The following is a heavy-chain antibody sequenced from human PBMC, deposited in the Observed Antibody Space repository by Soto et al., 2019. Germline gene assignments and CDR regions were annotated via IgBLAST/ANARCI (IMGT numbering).Heavy chain of an antibody. Sequence: SETLSLTCTVSGGSLTKYYWSWIRQPAGKGLEWIGRVSTSGNVVSKASLRSRLTMSVDTSKNQFSLRLTSVTAADTAAYYCARDNNDFWSLYPLAFDYWGQGALVTVSS. V-gene: IGHV4-4*07. D-gene: IGHD3-3*01. CDR3: ARDNNDFWSLYPLAFDY. CDR2: VSTSGNV. CDR1: GGSLTKYY. J-gene: IGHJ4*02.